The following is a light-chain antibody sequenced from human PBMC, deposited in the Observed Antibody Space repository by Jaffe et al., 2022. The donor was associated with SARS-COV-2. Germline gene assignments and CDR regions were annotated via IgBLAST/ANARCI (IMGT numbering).Light chain of an antibody. CDR1: SGHSHYA. Sequence: QLVLTQSPSASASLGASVKLTCTLSSGHSHYAIAWHQQRPEKGPRYLMKLLRDGSHTKGDGIPDRFSGSSSGADRYLTISGLQSEDEADYYCQTWGAGIRVFGGGTKLTVL. J-gene: IGLJ3*02. V-gene: IGLV4-69*01. CDR3: QTWGAGIRV. CDR2: LLRDGSH.